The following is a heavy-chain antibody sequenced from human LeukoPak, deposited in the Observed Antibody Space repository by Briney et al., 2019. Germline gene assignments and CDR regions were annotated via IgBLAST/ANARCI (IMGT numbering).Heavy chain of an antibody. D-gene: IGHD3-3*01. V-gene: IGHV3-33*01. CDR3: ARDGPYYDFWSGYQIFPYGMDV. J-gene: IGHJ6*02. CDR2: IWYDGSNK. CDR1: GFTFSSYV. Sequence: PGGSLRLSCAASGFTFSSYVMHWVRQAPGKGLECVAVIWYDGSNKYYADSVKGRFTISRDNSKNMLYLQMNSLRAEDTAVYYCARDGPYYDFWSGYQIFPYGMDVWGQGTTVTVSS.